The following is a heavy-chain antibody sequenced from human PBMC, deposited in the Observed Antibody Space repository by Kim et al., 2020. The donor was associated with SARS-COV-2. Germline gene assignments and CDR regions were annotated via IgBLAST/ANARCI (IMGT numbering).Heavy chain of an antibody. V-gene: IGHV1-24*01. D-gene: IGHD2-21*02. Sequence: ASVKVSCKVSGYTLTALSMHWVRQAPGKGLEWMGGFDPEDGETIYAQKFQGRVTMSVDTSTDTAYMELSSLRPEDTAVYYCATATAYCGGDCYPTWFDPWGQGTLVTVSS. CDR2: FDPEDGET. CDR1: GYTLTALS. J-gene: IGHJ5*02. CDR3: ATATAYCGGDCYPTWFDP.